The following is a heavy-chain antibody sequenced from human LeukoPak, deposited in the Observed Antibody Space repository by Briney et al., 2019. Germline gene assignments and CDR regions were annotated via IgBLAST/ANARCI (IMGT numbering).Heavy chain of an antibody. J-gene: IGHJ4*02. CDR3: ARDKDWAFDY. D-gene: IGHD3-9*01. CDR1: GFTFSSFS. Sequence: GGSLRLSCAGSGFTFSSFSMNWVRQAPGKGLGWISYISGRDNNIHYADSVKGRFTISRDNAKNSLYLQMNSLRDEDTAVYYCARDKDWAFDYWGQGTLVTVSS. CDR2: ISGRDNNI. V-gene: IGHV3-48*02.